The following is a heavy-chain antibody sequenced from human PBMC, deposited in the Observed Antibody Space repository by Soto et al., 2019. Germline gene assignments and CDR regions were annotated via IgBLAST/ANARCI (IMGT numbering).Heavy chain of an antibody. CDR3: ARQSVGPYGSGSYFDY. CDR2: IYPGDSDT. J-gene: IGHJ4*02. V-gene: IGHV5-51*01. CDR1: GYSFPNSW. D-gene: IGHD3-10*01. Sequence: PGESLKISCRTSGYSFPNSWIGWVRQMPGKGLDWMGIIYPGDSDTKYNPSFEGQVTLSVDKSISTAYLEWRSLKASDTAMYYCARQSVGPYGSGSYFDYWGLGTLVTVSS.